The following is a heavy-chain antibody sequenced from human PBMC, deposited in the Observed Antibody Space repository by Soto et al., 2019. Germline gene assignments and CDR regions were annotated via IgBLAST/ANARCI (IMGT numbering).Heavy chain of an antibody. CDR2: ISGSGGST. Sequence: GGSLRLSCAASGFTFSSYAISWVRQAPGKGLEWVSAISGSGGSTYYADSVKGRFTISRDNSKNTLYLQMNSLRAEDTAVYYCASYCGGNCDPGGFDYWGQGTLVTVSS. CDR3: ASYCGGNCDPGGFDY. D-gene: IGHD2-21*02. CDR1: GFTFSSYA. J-gene: IGHJ4*02. V-gene: IGHV3-23*01.